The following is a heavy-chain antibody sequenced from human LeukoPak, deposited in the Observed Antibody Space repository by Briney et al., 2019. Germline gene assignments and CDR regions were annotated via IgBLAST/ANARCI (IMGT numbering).Heavy chain of an antibody. V-gene: IGHV4-30-4*01. CDR1: VGSNSRGDYY. CDR3: TRGGYDILTGYYLEH. Sequence: SQTLSLTRTVSVGSNSRGDYYWSWIRQPPGKGLEWIGYIYYSGSTYYNPSLKSRVNISVDTSKNQFSLKLSSVTAADTAVYYCTRGGYDILTGYYLEHWGQGTLVTVSS. D-gene: IGHD3-9*01. J-gene: IGHJ4*02. CDR2: IYYSGST.